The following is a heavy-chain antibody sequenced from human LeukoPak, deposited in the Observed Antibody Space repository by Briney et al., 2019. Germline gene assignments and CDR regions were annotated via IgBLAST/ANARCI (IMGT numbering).Heavy chain of an antibody. V-gene: IGHV4-4*02. D-gene: IGHD3-10*01. CDR1: GGSISGSNR. CDR3: ARISYGSGSYYVDY. CDR2: IYHSGST. J-gene: IGHJ4*02. Sequence: SGTLSLTCAVSGGSISGSNRWSWVRQSPGKGLEWIGEIYHSGSTNYNPSLKSRVTISVDTSKNQFSLKLSSVTAADTAVYYCARISYGSGSYYVDYWGQGTLVTVSS.